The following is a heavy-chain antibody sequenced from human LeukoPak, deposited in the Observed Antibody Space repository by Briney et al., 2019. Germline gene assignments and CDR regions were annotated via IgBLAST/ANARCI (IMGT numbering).Heavy chain of an antibody. V-gene: IGHV4-34*01. D-gene: IGHD2-21*01. Sequence: PSETLSLTCAVYGGSFSGYYWSWIRQPPGKGLEWIGDINHSGSTNYNPSLKSRVTISVDTSKNQFSLKLSSATAADTAVYYCARGRIAYSYYYYYYMDVWGKGTTVTVSS. J-gene: IGHJ6*03. CDR2: INHSGST. CDR3: ARGRIAYSYYYYYYMDV. CDR1: GGSFSGYY.